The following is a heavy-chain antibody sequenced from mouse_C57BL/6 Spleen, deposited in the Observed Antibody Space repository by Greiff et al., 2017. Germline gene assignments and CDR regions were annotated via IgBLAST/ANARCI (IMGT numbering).Heavy chain of an antibody. CDR3: TTHYGSSYGDD. J-gene: IGHJ2*01. CDR2: IDPENGDT. D-gene: IGHD1-1*01. Sequence: EVQLQQSGAELVRPGASVKLSCTASGFNIKDDYMHWVKQRPEQGLEWIGWIDPENGDTEYASKFQGKATITADTSSNTAYLQLSSLTSEDTAVYYCTTHYGSSYGDDWGQGTTLTVSS. CDR1: GFNIKDDY. V-gene: IGHV14-4*01.